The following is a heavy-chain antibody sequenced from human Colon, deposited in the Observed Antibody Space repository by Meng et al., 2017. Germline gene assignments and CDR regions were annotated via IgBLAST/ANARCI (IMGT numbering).Heavy chain of an antibody. J-gene: IGHJ5*02. V-gene: IGHV3-30*12. CDR1: TFSNYQ. CDR2: ISYDERTK. CDR3: ATEKGSSGRAGWFDP. Sequence: QVKWVGVGGGGVKPGGSLGLSCELTFSNYQVHWVRQAPGKGPEWLAVISYDERTKIYGASVKGRFTISRDNSKNTVDLQMNSLGTEDTAMYYCATEKGSSGRAGWFDPWGQGTLVTVSS. D-gene: IGHD6-19*01.